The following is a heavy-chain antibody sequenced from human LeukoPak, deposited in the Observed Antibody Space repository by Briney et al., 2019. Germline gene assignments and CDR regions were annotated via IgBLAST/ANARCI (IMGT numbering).Heavy chain of an antibody. V-gene: IGHV4-59*11. CDR1: GGSISSQY. D-gene: IGHD1-26*01. CDR3: ARGGSYLNWFDP. J-gene: IGHJ5*02. CDR2: VYHTGST. Sequence: SETLSLTCTVSGGSISSQYWNWIRLPPGKGLEWIAHVYHTGSTSYNPSLKSRVTISVDTSKNQFSLKLSSVTAADTAVYYCARGGSYLNWFDPWGQGTLVTVSS.